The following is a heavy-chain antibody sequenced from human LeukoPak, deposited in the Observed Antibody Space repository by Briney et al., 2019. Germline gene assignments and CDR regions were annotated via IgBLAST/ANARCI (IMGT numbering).Heavy chain of an antibody. CDR2: IYTSGIT. CDR1: GGSISSYY. CDR3: ARVSPYGDWFDP. Sequence: SETLSLTCTVSGGSISSYYWSWIRQPAGKGLEWIGRIYTSGITNYNPSLKSRVTMSVDTSKNQFSLKLSSVTAADTAVYYCARVSPYGDWFDPWGQGTLVTVSS. V-gene: IGHV4-4*07. D-gene: IGHD4-17*01. J-gene: IGHJ5*02.